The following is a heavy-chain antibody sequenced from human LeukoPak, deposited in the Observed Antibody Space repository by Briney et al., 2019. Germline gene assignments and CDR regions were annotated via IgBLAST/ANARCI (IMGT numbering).Heavy chain of an antibody. D-gene: IGHD5-12*01. Sequence: GGSLRLSCTASGFTFGDYAMSWVRQAPGKGLEWVSVIHSGGSTLYADSVKGRFTISRHNSKNTLYPQVNSLRAEDTAVYFCARGGSSGNDYSSFDIWGQGTMVTVSS. V-gene: IGHV3-53*04. J-gene: IGHJ3*02. CDR1: GFTFGDYA. CDR3: ARGGSSGNDYSSFDI. CDR2: IHSGGST.